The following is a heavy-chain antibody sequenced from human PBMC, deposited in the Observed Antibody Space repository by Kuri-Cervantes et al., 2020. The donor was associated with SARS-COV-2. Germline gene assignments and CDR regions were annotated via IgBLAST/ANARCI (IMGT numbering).Heavy chain of an antibody. V-gene: IGHV3-23*01. J-gene: IGHJ2*01. CDR3: AKDRSSSWLWYFDL. CDR2: ISGSGGST. D-gene: IGHD6-13*01. CDR1: GFTFSSCA. Sequence: GGSLRLSCAASGFTFSSCAMSWVRQAPGKGLEWVSAISGSGGSTYYADSVKGRFTISRDNSKNTLYLQMNSLRAEDTAVYYCAKDRSSSWLWYFDLWGRGTLVTVSS.